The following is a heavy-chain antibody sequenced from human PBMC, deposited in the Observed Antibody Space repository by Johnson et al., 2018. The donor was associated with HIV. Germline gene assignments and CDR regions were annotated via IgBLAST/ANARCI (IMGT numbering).Heavy chain of an antibody. J-gene: IGHJ3*02. CDR1: GFTFSEYY. CDR2: ISSSGNTK. Sequence: QVQLVESGGGLVRPGGSLRLSCAASGFTFSEYYMSWVRQSPGKGLEWVSYISSSGNTKYYEDSVKGRFTISRDNAKNSVELQMNSLRVDDTAVYYCVRDDGISGDAFDMWGQGTMVTVSS. CDR3: VRDDGISGDAFDM. V-gene: IGHV3-11*04. D-gene: IGHD3-10*01.